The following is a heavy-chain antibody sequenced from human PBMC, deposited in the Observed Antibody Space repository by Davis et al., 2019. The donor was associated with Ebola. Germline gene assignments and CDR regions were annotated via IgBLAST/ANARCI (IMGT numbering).Heavy chain of an antibody. CDR1: GYSFTSSW. D-gene: IGHD2-15*01. CDR3: ARHYCSGGSCYSGGYYYYYDMDV. J-gene: IGHJ6*02. CDR2: IYPGDSDT. V-gene: IGHV5-51*01. Sequence: PGGSLRLSCKGSGYSFTSSWIGWVRQMPGKGLEWMGIIYPGDSDTRYSPSFQGQVTISADKSISTAYLQWSSLKASDTAMYYCARHYCSGGSCYSGGYYYYYDMDVWGQGTTVTVSS.